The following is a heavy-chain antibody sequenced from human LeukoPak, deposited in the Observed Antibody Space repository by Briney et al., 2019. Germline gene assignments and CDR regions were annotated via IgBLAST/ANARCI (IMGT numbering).Heavy chain of an antibody. CDR2: IKRKADGGPT. V-gene: IGHV3-15*01. Sequence: PGGSLRLSCAASGFTFTYAWMSWVRQAPGKGLEWVGRIKRKADGGPTDYAAPVKGRFTISRDDSKNTLYLQMNSLKIEDTAVYFCSTNQALDIWGQGTKVTVSS. J-gene: IGHJ3*02. CDR1: GFTFTYAW. CDR3: STNQALDI.